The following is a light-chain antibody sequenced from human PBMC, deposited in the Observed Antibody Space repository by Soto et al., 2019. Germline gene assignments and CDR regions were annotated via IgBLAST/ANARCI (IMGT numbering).Light chain of an antibody. CDR3: QPAASLPIP. CDR2: AAF. V-gene: IGKV1-12*01. CDR1: EDINSL. Sequence: IQVTQSPSSVSASVGDRVTISCRASEDINSLLAWYQQKPGNAPKLLIYAAFILQSGVPSRFSGYGSGTDFTLSISSLQPEDFATYYCQPAASLPIPSGQGTRLE. J-gene: IGKJ5*01.